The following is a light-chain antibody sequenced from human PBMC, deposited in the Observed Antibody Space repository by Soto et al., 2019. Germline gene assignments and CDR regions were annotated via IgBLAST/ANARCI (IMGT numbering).Light chain of an antibody. CDR2: QAS. V-gene: IGKV1-5*03. J-gene: IGKJ1*01. CDR3: QQYTCLWT. Sequence: IPITQSPSTLSASVCDRVTITCRASRSLQTWLAWYQQKPGKVPKLLIYQASSLQNGVPARFIGSGSGTEFTLTISSLQPDDVATYYCQQYTCLWTFGPGTKVDIK. CDR1: RSLQTW.